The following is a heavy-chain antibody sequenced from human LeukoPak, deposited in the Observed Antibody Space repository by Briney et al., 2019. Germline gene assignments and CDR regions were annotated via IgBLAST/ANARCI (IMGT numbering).Heavy chain of an antibody. CDR3: ARVEMTRANFFYYYGIDV. Sequence: SVKVSCTASGCTFSSYAINWVRQAPGQELEWMGGIIPIFGTANYAQKFQGRVTITADESTSTAYMELSSLRSEDTAVYYCARVEMTRANFFYYYGIDVSGKGNTVTVSS. D-gene: IGHD5-24*01. J-gene: IGHJ6*04. CDR2: IIPIFGTA. CDR1: GCTFSSYA. V-gene: IGHV1-69*01.